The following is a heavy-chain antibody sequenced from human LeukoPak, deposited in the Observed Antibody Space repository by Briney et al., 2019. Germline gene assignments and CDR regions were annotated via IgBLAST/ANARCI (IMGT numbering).Heavy chain of an antibody. CDR3: AKASGYTYEYPFDF. CDR2: ISISVGNT. CDR1: GFTFSSYG. Sequence: GGSLRLSCAASGFTFSSYGMHWVRQAPGKGLEWVSTISISVGNTYYADSVKGRFTISRDNSKNTLYLQINSLRAEDTAAYFCAKASGYTYEYPFDFWGQGTLVTVSS. D-gene: IGHD5-18*01. J-gene: IGHJ4*02. V-gene: IGHV3-23*01.